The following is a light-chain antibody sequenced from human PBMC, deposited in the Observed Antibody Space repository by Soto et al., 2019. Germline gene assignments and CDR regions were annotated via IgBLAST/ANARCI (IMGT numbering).Light chain of an antibody. V-gene: IGLV2-14*01. Sequence: QSELTQPASVSGSPGQSITISCTGTSSDVGGYNYVSWYQQYPGKAPKLMIYDVSNRPSGVSNRFSGSKSGNTASLTISGLQAEDESDYYCSSYTGSSTYVFGTGTKVTVL. CDR2: DVS. CDR3: SSYTGSSTYV. J-gene: IGLJ1*01. CDR1: SSDVGGYNY.